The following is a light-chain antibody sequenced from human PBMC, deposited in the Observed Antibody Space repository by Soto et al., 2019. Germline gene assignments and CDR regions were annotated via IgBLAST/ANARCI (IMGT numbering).Light chain of an antibody. CDR3: QQRSNWPRT. J-gene: IGKJ1*01. V-gene: IGKV3-11*01. Sequence: IVLTQSPGTLSLSPGERATLSCRASQSVSSNLAWYQRKPGQAPRLFIYGASTRATAIPPRFSGSGSGTDFTLTISSLEPEDFAVYYCQQRSNWPRTFGQGSKVDIK. CDR1: QSVSSN. CDR2: GAS.